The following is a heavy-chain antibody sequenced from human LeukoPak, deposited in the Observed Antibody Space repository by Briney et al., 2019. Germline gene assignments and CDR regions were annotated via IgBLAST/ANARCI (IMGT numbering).Heavy chain of an antibody. J-gene: IGHJ4*02. Sequence: PSESVSLTCTVAGDSISSYDWSWIRPPPGKGLEWIGYIYYSGSTSYNPSVTSRVTISVDTSKNQFSLKLSSVTAADTAVYYCARGRAWYMDYWGQGTLVTVSS. CDR2: IYYSGST. CDR3: ARGRAWYMDY. CDR1: GDSISSYD. V-gene: IGHV4-59*01. D-gene: IGHD6-19*01.